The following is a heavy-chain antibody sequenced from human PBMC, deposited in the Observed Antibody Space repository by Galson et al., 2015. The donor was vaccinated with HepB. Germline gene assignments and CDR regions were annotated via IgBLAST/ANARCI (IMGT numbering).Heavy chain of an antibody. CDR2: IFYDGNNK. D-gene: IGHD2-15*01. V-gene: IGHV3-30*18. CDR1: GFTFSSYW. J-gene: IGHJ4*02. CDR3: VKGYCSGGVCYESQ. Sequence: SLRLSCAASGFTFSSYWMHWVRQAPGKGLEWVAFIFYDGNNKYYADSVKGRFTISRDNSKNALYLQMDSLRAEDTAMYYCVKGYCSGGVCYESQWGQGTLVTVSS.